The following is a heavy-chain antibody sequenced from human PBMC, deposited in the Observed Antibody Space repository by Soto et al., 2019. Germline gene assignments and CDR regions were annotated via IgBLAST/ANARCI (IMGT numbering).Heavy chain of an antibody. V-gene: IGHV1-46*01. J-gene: IGHJ6*02. D-gene: IGHD3-3*01. CDR1: GYTFTSYY. CDR3: ARDIHYDFWSGYPTYYYYYGMDV. CDR2: INPSGGST. Sequence: ASVKVSCKASGYTFTSYYMHWVRQAPGQGLEWMGIINPSGGSTSYAQKFQGRVTMTRDTSTSTVYMELSSLRSEDTAVYYCARDIHYDFWSGYPTYYYYYGMDVWGQGNTVTVSS.